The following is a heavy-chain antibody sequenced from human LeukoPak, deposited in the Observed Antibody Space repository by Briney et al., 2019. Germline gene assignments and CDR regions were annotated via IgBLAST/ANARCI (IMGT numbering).Heavy chain of an antibody. Sequence: SETLSLTCTVSGGSISSSSYYWSWIRQPPGKGLEWIGYIYYSGSTNYNPSLKSRVTISVDTSKNQFSLKLSSVTAADTAVYYCARDRLGYFDYWGQGTLVTVSS. V-gene: IGHV4-61*01. D-gene: IGHD7-27*01. CDR2: IYYSGST. CDR1: GGSISSSSYY. CDR3: ARDRLGYFDY. J-gene: IGHJ4*02.